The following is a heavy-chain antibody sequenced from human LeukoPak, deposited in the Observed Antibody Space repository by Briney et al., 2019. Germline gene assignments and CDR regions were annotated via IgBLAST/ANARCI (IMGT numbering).Heavy chain of an antibody. D-gene: IGHD3-3*01. J-gene: IGHJ4*02. CDR1: GFTFSSYS. V-gene: IGHV3-23*01. CDR2: ISGSGGST. CDR3: AKSFTIFGVGDFDY. Sequence: GGSLRLSCAASGFTFSSYSMSWVRQAPGKGLEWVSAISGSGGSTYYADSVKGRFTISRDNSKNTLYLQMNSLRAEDTAVYYCAKSFTIFGVGDFDYWGQGTLVTVSS.